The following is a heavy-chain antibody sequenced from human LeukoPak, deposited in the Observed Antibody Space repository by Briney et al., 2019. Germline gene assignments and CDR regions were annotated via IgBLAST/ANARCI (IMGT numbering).Heavy chain of an antibody. D-gene: IGHD1-7*01. J-gene: IGHJ4*02. Sequence: SQTLSLTCTVSGGSISSGSYYWSWIRQPAGKGLEWIGRIYTSGSTNYNPSLKSRVTISVDTSKNQFSLKLSSVTAADTAVYYCARESTGTKTFDYWGQGTLVTVSS. CDR2: IYTSGST. CDR1: GGSISSGSYY. CDR3: ARESTGTKTFDY. V-gene: IGHV4-61*02.